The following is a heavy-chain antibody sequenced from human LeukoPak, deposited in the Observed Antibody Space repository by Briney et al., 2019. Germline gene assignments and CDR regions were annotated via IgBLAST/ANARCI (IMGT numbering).Heavy chain of an antibody. D-gene: IGHD7-27*01. Sequence: PGGSLRLSCVASGFTFSSYSMNWVRQAPGKGLEWVSYISSSSSTIYYADSVKGRFTISRDNAKNSLYLQMSSLRDEDTAVYYCARDKSISSGDFDYWGQGTLVTVSS. J-gene: IGHJ4*02. CDR2: ISSSSSTI. CDR3: ARDKSISSGDFDY. V-gene: IGHV3-48*02. CDR1: GFTFSSYS.